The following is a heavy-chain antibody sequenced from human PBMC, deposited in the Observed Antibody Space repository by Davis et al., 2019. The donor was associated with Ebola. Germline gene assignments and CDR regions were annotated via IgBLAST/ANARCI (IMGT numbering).Heavy chain of an antibody. CDR2: ISSSSSYI. CDR1: GFTFSSYS. J-gene: IGHJ3*02. Sequence: GESLKICCAASGFTFSSYSMNWVRQAPGKGLEWVSSISSSSSYIYYADSVKGRFTISRDNAKNSLYLQMNSLRDEDTAVYYCARADIVLMVYAIFGDAFDIWGQGTMVTVSS. D-gene: IGHD2-8*01. V-gene: IGHV3-21*01. CDR3: ARADIVLMVYAIFGDAFDI.